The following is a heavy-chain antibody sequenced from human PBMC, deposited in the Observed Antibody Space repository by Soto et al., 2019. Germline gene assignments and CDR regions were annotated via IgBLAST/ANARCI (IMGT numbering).Heavy chain of an antibody. CDR3: ARCRSRTGGSGSYHRYYYYMDV. CDR1: GGSFSGYY. D-gene: IGHD3-10*01. Sequence: SETLSLTCAVYGGSFSGYYWSWIRQPPGKGLEWIGEINHSGSTNYNPSLKSRVTITVDTSKNQFSLKLNSVTAADTAVYYCARCRSRTGGSGSYHRYYYYMDVWGKGTTVTVSS. V-gene: IGHV4-34*01. CDR2: INHSGST. J-gene: IGHJ6*03.